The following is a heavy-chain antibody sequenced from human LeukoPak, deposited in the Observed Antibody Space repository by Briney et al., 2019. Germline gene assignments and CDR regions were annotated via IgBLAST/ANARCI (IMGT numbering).Heavy chain of an antibody. CDR2: ISESGAGT. CDR1: GFTVSSNY. V-gene: IGHV3-23*01. Sequence: GGSLRLSCAASGFTVSSNYMSWVRQAPGKGLEGVSSISESGAGTYYGDFMKGRLTISRDNSKNALFLQMNSLRVEDTAVYYCAKSRAKDCSGGTCSYDSFDMWGQGTVVTVSS. J-gene: IGHJ3*02. CDR3: AKSRAKDCSGGTCSYDSFDM. D-gene: IGHD2-15*01.